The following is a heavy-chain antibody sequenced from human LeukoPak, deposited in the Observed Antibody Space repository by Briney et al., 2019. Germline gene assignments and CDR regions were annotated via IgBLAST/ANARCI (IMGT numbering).Heavy chain of an antibody. J-gene: IGHJ4*02. Sequence: SETLSLTCTVSGGSISSSSYYWGWIRQPPGKGLEWIGSIYYSGSTYYNPSLKSRVTISVDTSKNQFSLKLSSVTAADTAVYYCASLDYYGSGSYSYWGQGTLVPVSS. V-gene: IGHV4-39*01. CDR1: GGSISSSSYY. D-gene: IGHD3-10*01. CDR2: IYYSGST. CDR3: ASLDYYGSGSYSY.